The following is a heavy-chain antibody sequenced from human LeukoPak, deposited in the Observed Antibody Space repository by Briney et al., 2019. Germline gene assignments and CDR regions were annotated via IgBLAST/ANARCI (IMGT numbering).Heavy chain of an antibody. V-gene: IGHV3-23*01. CDR1: RFTFSRYA. D-gene: IGHD3-3*01. CDR2: ISGVGDRT. Sequence: PGGSLRLSCAASRFTFSRYAMTWVRQAPGKGLEWVSTISGVGDRTYFADSVKGRFTVSRDNSKSTLYLQMNRLRAEDTAVYYCANGFGDTTFGVVTAYDYWGQGILVIVSS. J-gene: IGHJ4*02. CDR3: ANGFGDTTFGVVTAYDY.